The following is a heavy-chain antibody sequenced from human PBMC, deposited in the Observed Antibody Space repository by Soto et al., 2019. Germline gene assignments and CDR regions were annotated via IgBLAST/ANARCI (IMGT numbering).Heavy chain of an antibody. D-gene: IGHD4-17*01. CDR1: GNSISDYY. V-gene: IGHV4-59*01. CDR3: ARDVEGTVTLEAAFDF. J-gene: IGHJ3*01. Sequence: QVQLLASGPGLVKPSETLSLTCTVSGNSISDYYWSWIRQPPGKGLEWLGYIFHNGNTNYNPSLKRRVTMSVDTSKNQFSLRLSSVTAADTALYYCARDVEGTVTLEAAFDFGGQGTMVTVS. CDR2: IFHNGNT.